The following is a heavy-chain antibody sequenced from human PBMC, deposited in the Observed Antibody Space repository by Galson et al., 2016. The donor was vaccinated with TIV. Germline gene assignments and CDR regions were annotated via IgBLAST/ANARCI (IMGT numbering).Heavy chain of an antibody. CDR2: IYYSGRT. Sequence: SIYYSGRTYYNVSLKSRLTISVDTSKNQFSLRLSSVTAADTAVYYCAREVADYFDSSGFEYYFDYWGQGTLVTVSS. D-gene: IGHD3-22*01. V-gene: IGHV4-31*02. J-gene: IGHJ4*02. CDR3: AREVADYFDSSGFEYYFDY.